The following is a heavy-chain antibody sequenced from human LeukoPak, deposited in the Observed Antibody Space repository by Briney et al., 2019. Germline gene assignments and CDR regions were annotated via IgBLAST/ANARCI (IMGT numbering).Heavy chain of an antibody. V-gene: IGHV3-23*01. CDR2: ISGSGGST. CDR3: AKDHVSGGWSVEGGLDY. Sequence: GGSLRLSCAASGFTFSSYAMSWVRQAPGKGLEWVSAISGSGGSTYHADSVKGRFTISRDNSKNTLYLQMNSLRAEDTAVYYCAKDHVSGGWSVEGGLDYWGQGTLVTVSS. D-gene: IGHD6-19*01. J-gene: IGHJ4*02. CDR1: GFTFSSYA.